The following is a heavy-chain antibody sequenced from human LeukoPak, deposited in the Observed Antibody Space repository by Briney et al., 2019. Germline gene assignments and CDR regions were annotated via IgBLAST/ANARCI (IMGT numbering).Heavy chain of an antibody. CDR2: FSASDGSR. CDR3: ANYYDSSGFDY. Sequence: SGGSLRLSCAASGFTFSSYGMSWVRQAPGEGLEWVSGFSASDGSRYYADSVKGRFTISRDNSKNTLYLQMNSLRAEDTAVYYCANYYDSSGFDYWGQGTLVTVSS. CDR1: GFTFSSYG. V-gene: IGHV3-23*01. J-gene: IGHJ4*02. D-gene: IGHD3-22*01.